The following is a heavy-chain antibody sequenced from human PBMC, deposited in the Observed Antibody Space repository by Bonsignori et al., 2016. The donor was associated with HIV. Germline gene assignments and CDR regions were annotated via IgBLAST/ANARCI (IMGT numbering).Heavy chain of an antibody. D-gene: IGHD3-22*01. CDR2: LSWNSGGI. CDR3: VKALERYYDNTAYYT. J-gene: IGHJ5*02. Sequence: VRQAPGKGLEWVSSLSWNSGGIGYADSVKGRFTISRDNAKNSLYLQMNSLRIEDTAIYYCVKALERYYDNTAYYTWGQGTLVTVSS. V-gene: IGHV3-9*01.